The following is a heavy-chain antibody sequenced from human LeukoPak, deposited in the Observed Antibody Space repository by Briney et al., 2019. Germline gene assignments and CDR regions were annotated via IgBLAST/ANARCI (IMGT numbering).Heavy chain of an antibody. V-gene: IGHV1-69*13. CDR2: IIPIFGTA. D-gene: IGHD3-22*01. CDR1: GGTSSSYA. CDR3: AVDSSGYYYVGYGMDV. J-gene: IGHJ6*02. Sequence: GASVKVSCKASGGTSSSYAISWVRQAPGQGLEWMGGIIPIFGTANYAQKFQGRVTITADESTSTAYMELSSLRSEDTAVYYCAVDSSGYYYVGYGMDVWGQGTTVTVSS.